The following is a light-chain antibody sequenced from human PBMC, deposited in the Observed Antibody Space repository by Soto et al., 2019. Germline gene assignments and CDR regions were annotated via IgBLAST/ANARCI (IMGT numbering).Light chain of an antibody. J-gene: IGLJ2*01. CDR1: SSDVGSYNL. Sequence: QSALTQPASVSGSPGQSITISCTGTSSDVGSYNLVSWYQQHPGKAPKLMIYEGSKRPSGVSNRFSGSKSGNTASLAISGLRSEDEADFYCAAWDDSLNAVVFGGGTKVTVL. V-gene: IGLV2-14*02. CDR3: AAWDDSLNAVV. CDR2: EGS.